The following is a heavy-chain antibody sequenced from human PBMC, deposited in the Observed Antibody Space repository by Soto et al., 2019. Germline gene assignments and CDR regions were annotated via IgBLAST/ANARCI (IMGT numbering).Heavy chain of an antibody. Sequence: QVQLQQWGAGLLKPSETLSLTCAVYGGSFSGYYWSWIRQPPGKGLEWIGEINHSGSTNYNPSLKSRVNISVDTSKNQFSLKLSSVTAADTAVYYCARWGYSGRWGQGTLVTVSS. V-gene: IGHV4-34*01. CDR1: GGSFSGYY. D-gene: IGHD6-13*01. CDR2: INHSGST. J-gene: IGHJ4*02. CDR3: ARWGYSGR.